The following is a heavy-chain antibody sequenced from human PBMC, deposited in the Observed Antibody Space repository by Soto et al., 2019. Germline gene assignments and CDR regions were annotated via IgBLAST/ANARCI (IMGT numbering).Heavy chain of an antibody. CDR1: GYSFTSYW. Sequence: PGESLKISCKGSGYSFTSYWIGWVRQMPGKGLEWMGIIYPGDSDTRYSPSFQGQVTISADKSTSTAYLQWSSLKASDTAMYYCARTAVGYCSGGSCYSWAGGYNWFDPWGQGTLVTVSS. V-gene: IGHV5-51*01. J-gene: IGHJ5*02. CDR2: IYPGDSDT. CDR3: ARTAVGYCSGGSCYSWAGGYNWFDP. D-gene: IGHD2-15*01.